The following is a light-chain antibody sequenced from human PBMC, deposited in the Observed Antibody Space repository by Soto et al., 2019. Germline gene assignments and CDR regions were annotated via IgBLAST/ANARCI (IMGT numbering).Light chain of an antibody. CDR2: DSN. J-gene: IGLJ3*02. Sequence: QSVLTQPPSVSAAPGQKVTISCSGSSSNIGNNFVSWYQQLPGTAPKLLIYDSNKRPSGIPYRFSCSNSGTSATLGITGLQTWDEADYYCGTWDSSLSSGVFGGGTQLTVL. CDR1: SSNIGNNF. CDR3: GTWDSSLSSGV. V-gene: IGLV1-51*01.